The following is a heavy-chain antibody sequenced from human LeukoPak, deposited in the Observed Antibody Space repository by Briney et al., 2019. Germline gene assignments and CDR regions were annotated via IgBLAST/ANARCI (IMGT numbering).Heavy chain of an antibody. Sequence: PSQTLSLTCAVSGGSISSGGYSWSWVRQPPGKGLEWIGYIYHSGSTHYNPSLKSRVTISVDRSKKQFSLKMSSVTAADTAVCYCARAGYSSGWYAFDIWGQGTMVTVSS. CDR2: IYHSGST. CDR1: GGSISSGGYS. D-gene: IGHD6-19*01. J-gene: IGHJ3*02. CDR3: ARAGYSSGWYAFDI. V-gene: IGHV4-30-2*01.